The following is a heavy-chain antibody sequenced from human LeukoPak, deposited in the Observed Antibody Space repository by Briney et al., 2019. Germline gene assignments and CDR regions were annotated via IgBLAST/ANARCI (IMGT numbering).Heavy chain of an antibody. CDR3: ARVGWYYYYMDV. CDR1: GYTFTSYD. J-gene: IGHJ6*03. Sequence: ASVKVSCKASGYTFTSYDINWVRQATGQGLEWMGWMNPNSGNTGYAQKFQGRVTITRNTSISTAYMELSSLRSEDTAVYYCARVGWYYYYMDVWGKGTTVTVSS. V-gene: IGHV1-8*03. CDR2: MNPNSGNT.